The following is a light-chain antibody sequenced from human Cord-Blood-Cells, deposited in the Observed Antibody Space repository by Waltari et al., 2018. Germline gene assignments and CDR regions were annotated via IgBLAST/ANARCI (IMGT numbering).Light chain of an antibody. J-gene: IGLJ1*01. CDR1: SSDVGGYNY. CDR2: DVS. Sequence: QSALTQPASVSGSPGQSITISCTGTSSDVGGYNYVSWYQQHPGKAPKLMIYDVSNRPSGVSNRFSRSKSGNTASLTISGLQAEDEADYYCSSYTSSNYVFGTGTKVTVL. CDR3: SSYTSSNYV. V-gene: IGLV2-14*01.